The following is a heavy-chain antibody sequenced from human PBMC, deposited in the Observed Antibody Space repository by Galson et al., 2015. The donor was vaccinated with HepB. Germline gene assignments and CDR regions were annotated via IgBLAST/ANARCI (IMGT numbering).Heavy chain of an antibody. J-gene: IGHJ4*01. D-gene: IGHD6-19*01. Sequence: SLRLSCAASGFTVSSNYMSWVRQAPGKGLEWVSVIYSGGSTYYADSVKGRFTISRDNSKNTLYLQMSSLRAEDTAVYYCARDFRVGWLGLDYWGHGALVTVSS. CDR1: GFTVSSNY. CDR3: ARDFRVGWLGLDY. V-gene: IGHV3-53*01. CDR2: IYSGGST.